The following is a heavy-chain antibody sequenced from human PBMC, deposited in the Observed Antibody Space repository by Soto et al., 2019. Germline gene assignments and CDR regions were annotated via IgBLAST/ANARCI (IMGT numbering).Heavy chain of an antibody. Sequence: EVQLMESGGGLVKPGGSLRLSCAASGFIVNNIFMTWVRQAPGKGLEWLSTISSDDNTYYADSVKGRFTSSRDSSKNTLFHQMNSRRDEEKAVDHCARDILGGSYDFSHGGQGTLVTVSS. CDR2: ISSDDNT. CDR3: ARDILGGSYDFSH. J-gene: IGHJ1*01. CDR1: GFIVNNIF. V-gene: IGHV3-66*01. D-gene: IGHD3-3*01.